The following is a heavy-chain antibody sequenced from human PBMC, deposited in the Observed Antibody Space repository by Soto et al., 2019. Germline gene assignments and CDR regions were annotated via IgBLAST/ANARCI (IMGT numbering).Heavy chain of an antibody. V-gene: IGHV1-46*01. CDR2: INPYDGRT. CDR1: GYIFTSYF. D-gene: IGHD3-22*01. CDR3: ARVLGYYDTSYPFYY. J-gene: IGHJ4*02. Sequence: QVQLVQSGAEVKKPGASVKVSCKTSGYIFTSYFMHWVRQAPEQGLEWMGIINPYDGRTTYAQKFQGRGYMARDTFPRTVEMELRRLGFEETGIFYFARVLGYYDTSYPFYYWGQGTPVTVS.